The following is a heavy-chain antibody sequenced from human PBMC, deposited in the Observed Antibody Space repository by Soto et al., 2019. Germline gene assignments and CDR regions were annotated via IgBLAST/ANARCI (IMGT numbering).Heavy chain of an antibody. CDR2: IGPAGDT. D-gene: IGHD3-10*01. CDR3: ARAYYYGSGIYFTFDH. CDR1: GFNFTYYD. J-gene: IGHJ4*02. Sequence: GGSLILSCAASGFNFTYYDMVWVRQATGKCPEWVSVIGPAGDTYYPDSVKGRFSISREDSTNSLYLQMNSLRAGDTAVYFCARAYYYGSGIYFTFDHWGQGTLVTVSS. V-gene: IGHV3-13*01.